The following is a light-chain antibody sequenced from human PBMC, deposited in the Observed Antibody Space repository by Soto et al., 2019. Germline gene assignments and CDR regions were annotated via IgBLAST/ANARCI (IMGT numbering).Light chain of an antibody. CDR3: MQTIQLPSS. V-gene: IGKV2D-29*01. Sequence: DIVMTQTPLSLSVTPGQPASISCKSSQSLLQSDGKTYLFWLLQKPGQPPKLLIYEVSKRFSGVPDRFSGSGSGTEFTLKISRVEAEDVGIYYCMQTIQLPSSFGQGTRLEIK. CDR2: EVS. CDR1: QSLLQSDGKTY. J-gene: IGKJ5*01.